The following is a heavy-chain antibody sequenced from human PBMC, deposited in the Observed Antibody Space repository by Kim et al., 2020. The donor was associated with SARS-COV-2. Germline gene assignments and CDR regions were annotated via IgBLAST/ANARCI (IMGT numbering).Heavy chain of an antibody. CDR3: ARRDSGYGYYFDL. D-gene: IGHD5-12*01. CDR1: GGSVSSGGYY. Sequence: SETLSLTCTVSGGSVSSGGYYWTWIRQPPGKGLEWIGYTYYSGNTYYNPSLKSRVTISLDTSKNQFSLEVTSVTAADTAVYFCARRDSGYGYYFDLWGQGTLVTVSS. CDR2: TYYSGNT. J-gene: IGHJ4*02. V-gene: IGHV4-31*03.